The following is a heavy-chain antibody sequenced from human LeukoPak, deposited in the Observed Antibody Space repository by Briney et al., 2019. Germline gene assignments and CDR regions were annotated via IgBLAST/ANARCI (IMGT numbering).Heavy chain of an antibody. CDR1: GFIFSSHG. CDR3: AKVARGSIAARPIDY. CDR2: ISPSGDIT. J-gene: IGHJ4*02. V-gene: IGHV3-23*01. Sequence: GGSLRLSCAASGFIFSSHGMNWVRQAPGKGLEWVSGISPSGDITYYADSVKGRFTISRDNSKNTLYLQMNSLRAEDTAVYYCAKVARGSIAARPIDYWGQGTLVTVSS. D-gene: IGHD6-6*01.